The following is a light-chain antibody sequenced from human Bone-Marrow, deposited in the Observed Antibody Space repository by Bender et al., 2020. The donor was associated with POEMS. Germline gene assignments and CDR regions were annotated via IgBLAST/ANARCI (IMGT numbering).Light chain of an antibody. V-gene: IGLV1-44*01. CDR2: SNN. J-gene: IGLJ2*01. Sequence: QSVLTQPPSASGTPGQTVTISCSGSSSNIGSNPVNWYQQFSGTAPRFFIYSNNQRPSGVPDRFSVSKSGTSASLSISGLQCEDEADYYCATWDDSLNAVVFGGGTKLTVL. CDR3: ATWDDSLNAVV. CDR1: SSNIGSNP.